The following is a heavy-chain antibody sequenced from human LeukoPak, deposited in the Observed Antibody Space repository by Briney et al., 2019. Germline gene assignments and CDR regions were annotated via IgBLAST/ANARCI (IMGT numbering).Heavy chain of an antibody. CDR3: ARGRTTNYIAAAEWSPSSSHAFDI. CDR1: GGSFSGYY. V-gene: IGHV4-34*01. J-gene: IGHJ3*02. Sequence: SETLSLTCAVYGGSFSGYYWSWIRQPPGKGLEWIGEINHSGSTNYNPSLKSRVTISVDTSKNQFSLKLSSVTAADTAVYYCARGRTTNYIAAAEWSPSSSHAFDIWGQGTMVTVSS. CDR2: INHSGST. D-gene: IGHD6-13*01.